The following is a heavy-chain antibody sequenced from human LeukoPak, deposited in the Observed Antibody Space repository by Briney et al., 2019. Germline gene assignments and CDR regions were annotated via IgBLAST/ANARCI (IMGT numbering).Heavy chain of an antibody. CDR2: ISGSGGST. CDR3: AKAVPPAKTYDYDSSGRGLFDY. J-gene: IGHJ4*02. Sequence: GGSLRRSSAASGFTCSSYAMSWVRQAPGKGLEWVSAISGSGGSTYYADSVKGRFTSSRDNSKNTLYLQMNSLRAEDTAVYYCAKAVPPAKTYDYDSSGRGLFDYWGQGTLVTVSS. V-gene: IGHV3-23*01. D-gene: IGHD3-22*01. CDR1: GFTCSSYA.